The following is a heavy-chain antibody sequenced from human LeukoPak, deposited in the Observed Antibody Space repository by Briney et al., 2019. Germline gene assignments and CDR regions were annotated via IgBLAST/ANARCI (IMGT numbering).Heavy chain of an antibody. CDR2: FYYSRST. V-gene: IGHV4-39*07. J-gene: IGHJ4*02. Sequence: SETLSLTCTVSGGSITSTSYYWGWIRQPPGKGLEWIGSFYYSRSTYYNPSLQSRVTISLDASKNQFSLKLSSVTAADTAVYYCASMVRGGPVDYWGQGTLVTVSS. CDR1: GGSITSTSYY. D-gene: IGHD3-10*01. CDR3: ASMVRGGPVDY.